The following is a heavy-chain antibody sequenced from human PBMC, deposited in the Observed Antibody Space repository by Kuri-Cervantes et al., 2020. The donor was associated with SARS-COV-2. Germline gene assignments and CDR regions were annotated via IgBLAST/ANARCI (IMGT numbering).Heavy chain of an antibody. CDR1: GFTFSSYA. Sequence: GESLKISCAASGFTFSSYAMHWVRQAPGKGLEWVAVISYDGSNKYYADSVKGRFTTSRDNSKNTLYLQMNSLRAEDTAVYYCASSDSSGLPWGQGTLVTVSS. J-gene: IGHJ5*02. D-gene: IGHD3-22*01. CDR2: ISYDGSNK. V-gene: IGHV3-30*04. CDR3: ASSDSSGLP.